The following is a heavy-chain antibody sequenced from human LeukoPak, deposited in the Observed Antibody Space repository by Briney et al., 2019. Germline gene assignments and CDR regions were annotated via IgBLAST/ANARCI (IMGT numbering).Heavy chain of an antibody. Sequence: SETLSLTCSVSGGSIRSHYWSWIRQPPGKGLEWIGYIHYSGSTNYNPSLTNRVTISVDTSNSRFSLKLISVTAADTAGYYCARVRIMVRGGGMDVWGKGTTVTVST. D-gene: IGHD3-10*01. J-gene: IGHJ6*01. CDR1: GGSIRSHY. V-gene: IGHV4-59*11. CDR2: IHYSGST. CDR3: ARVRIMVRGGGMDV.